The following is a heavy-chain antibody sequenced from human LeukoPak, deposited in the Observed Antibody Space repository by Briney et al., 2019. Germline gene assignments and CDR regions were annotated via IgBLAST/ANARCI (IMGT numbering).Heavy chain of an antibody. CDR3: ARDSIQSSGLDY. Sequence: PGGSPRLSCAASGFTFSSYGMHWVRQAPGKGLEWVAVIWYDGSNKYYADSVKGRFTISRDNSKNTLYLQMNSLRAEDTAVYYCARDSIQSSGLDYWGQGTLVTVSS. J-gene: IGHJ4*02. CDR2: IWYDGSNK. CDR1: GFTFSSYG. V-gene: IGHV3-33*01. D-gene: IGHD3-22*01.